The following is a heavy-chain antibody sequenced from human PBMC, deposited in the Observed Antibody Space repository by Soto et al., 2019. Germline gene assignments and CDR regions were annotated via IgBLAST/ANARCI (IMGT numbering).Heavy chain of an antibody. Sequence: QVQLVQSGAEVKKPGASVKVSCKASGYTFTSYYMHWVRQAPGQGLEWMGIINPSGGSTSYAQKFQGRVTMTRDPSTSTVYMELSSLRSEDTAVYYCARVTTDWYFDLWGRGTLVTVSS. CDR2: INPSGGST. V-gene: IGHV1-46*01. J-gene: IGHJ2*01. CDR1: GYTFTSYY. CDR3: ARVTTDWYFDL.